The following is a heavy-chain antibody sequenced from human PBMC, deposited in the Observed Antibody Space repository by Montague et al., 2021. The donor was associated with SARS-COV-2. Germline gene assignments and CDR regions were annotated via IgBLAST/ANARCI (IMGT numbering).Heavy chain of an antibody. D-gene: IGHD1-26*01. CDR3: ARVKWELSVGNVFDI. CDR2: IYHSGST. CDR1: GGSISSSSYY. J-gene: IGHJ3*02. Sequence: SETLSLTCTVSGGSISSSSYYWAWICKPPGKGLEWIGSIYHSGSTFYNPSLKSRVSMSVDTSKNQFSLKLSPVTAADTAMYYCARVKWELSVGNVFDIWGQGTMVTVSS. V-gene: IGHV4-39*01.